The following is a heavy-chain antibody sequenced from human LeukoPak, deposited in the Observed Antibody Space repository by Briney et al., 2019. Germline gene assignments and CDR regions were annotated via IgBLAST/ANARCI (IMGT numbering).Heavy chain of an antibody. CDR3: ARHGRDAGNNPDY. CDR2: IDYRGST. CDR1: GDSSTNSIYY. Sequence: SESLSLTCSVSGDSSTNSIYYWGWIRQPPGKGLEWIGSIDYRGSTYYNPSLKSRATISIDTSTNQFSLKLNSVTAADTAVYYCARHGRDAGNNPDYWGQGTLVTVSS. V-gene: IGHV4-39*01. J-gene: IGHJ4*02. D-gene: IGHD5-24*01.